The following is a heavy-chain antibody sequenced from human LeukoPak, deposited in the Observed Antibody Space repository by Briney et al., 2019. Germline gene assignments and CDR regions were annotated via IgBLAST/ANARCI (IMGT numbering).Heavy chain of an antibody. CDR3: ACLRGPSDY. CDR1: GFTFSSYG. D-gene: IGHD4-17*01. Sequence: GGSLRLSCAASGFTFSSYGMTWVRQAPGKGLEWVSYISSSSSTIYYADSVKGRFTISRDNAKNSLYLQMNSLRAEDTAVYYCACLRGPSDYWGQGTLVTVSS. J-gene: IGHJ4*02. V-gene: IGHV3-48*01. CDR2: ISSSSSTI.